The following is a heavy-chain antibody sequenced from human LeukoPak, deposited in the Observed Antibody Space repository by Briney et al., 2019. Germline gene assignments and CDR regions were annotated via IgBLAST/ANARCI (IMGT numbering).Heavy chain of an antibody. CDR3: AKDQSYGSGGSCEGMDV. CDR1: GFTFSNYG. J-gene: IGHJ6*02. D-gene: IGHD2-15*01. CDR2: MSYDGSNK. Sequence: GGSLRLSCAASGFTFSNYGMHWVRQAPGKGLEWVAVMSYDGSNKYYADSVKGRLTISRDNSKNTLYLQMNILRAEDTAVYYCAKDQSYGSGGSCEGMDVWGQGTTVTVSS. V-gene: IGHV3-30*18.